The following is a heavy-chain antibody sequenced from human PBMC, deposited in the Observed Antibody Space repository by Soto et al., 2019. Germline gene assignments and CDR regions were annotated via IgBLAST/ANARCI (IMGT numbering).Heavy chain of an antibody. CDR2: ISSSGSTI. CDR3: ATELDTAMVTFDY. V-gene: IGHV3-11*01. D-gene: IGHD5-18*01. J-gene: IGHJ4*02. CDR1: GFTFSDYY. Sequence: PGGSLRLSCAASGFTFSDYYMSLIRQAPGKGLECVSYISSSGSTIYYADSVKGRFTISRDNAKNSLYLQMNSMRAEDTAVYYCATELDTAMVTFDYWGQGTLVTVSS.